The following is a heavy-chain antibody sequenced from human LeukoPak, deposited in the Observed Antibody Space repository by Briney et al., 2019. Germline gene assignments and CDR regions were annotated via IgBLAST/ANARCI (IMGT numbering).Heavy chain of an antibody. CDR3: ARDRRYFDWSYYYYYMDV. CDR2: ISAYNGNT. V-gene: IGHV1-18*01. J-gene: IGHJ6*03. D-gene: IGHD3-9*01. Sequence: ASVKVSCRASGYTFTRYGISWVRQAPGQGLEGMGWISAYNGNTNYAQKLQGRVTMPTDTSTSTAYMELRSLRSDDTAVYYCARDRRYFDWSYYYYYMDVWGKGTTVTVSS. CDR1: GYTFTRYG.